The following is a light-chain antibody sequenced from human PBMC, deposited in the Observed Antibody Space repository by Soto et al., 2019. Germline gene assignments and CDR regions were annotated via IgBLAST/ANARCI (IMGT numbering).Light chain of an antibody. J-gene: IGKJ4*01. CDR3: QQRGNWLP. V-gene: IGKV3-11*01. Sequence: EIVLTQSPATLSLSPGERATLSCRASQSVSSFLAWYQQKPGQAPRLLIYDASNRATGIPARFSGSGSGTDFTLTISSLEPEDFAVYFCQQRGNWLPFGGGTKVDIX. CDR1: QSVSSF. CDR2: DAS.